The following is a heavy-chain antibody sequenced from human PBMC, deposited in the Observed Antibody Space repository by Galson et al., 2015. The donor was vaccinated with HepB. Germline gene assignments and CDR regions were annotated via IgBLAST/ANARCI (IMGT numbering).Heavy chain of an antibody. J-gene: IGHJ4*02. D-gene: IGHD3-22*01. CDR1: GFTFSSYA. CDR2: ISYDGSNK. V-gene: IGHV3-30*04. CDR3: ARDEGDYYNSSGWDY. Sequence: SLRLSCAASGFTFSSYAMHWVRQAPGKGLEWVAVISYDGSNKYYADSVKGRFTISRDNSKNTLYLQMNSLRAEDTAVYYCARDEGDYYNSSGWDYWGQGTLVTVSS.